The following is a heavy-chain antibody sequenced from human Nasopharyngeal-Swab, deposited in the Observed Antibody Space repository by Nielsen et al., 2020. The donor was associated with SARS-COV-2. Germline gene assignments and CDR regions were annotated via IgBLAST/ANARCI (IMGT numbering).Heavy chain of an antibody. D-gene: IGHD3-3*01. CDR1: GFTFNNYN. V-gene: IGHV3-21*01. CDR3: ARDGLDYDFWSAYFMDV. CDR2: IGTSSRHI. J-gene: IGHJ6*02. Sequence: GGSLRLSCAASGFTFNNYNFNWVRQAPGKGLEWVSSIGTSSRHINYADSVKGRFTISRDNAKNSLYLQMNSLRAEDTAVYYCARDGLDYDFWSAYFMDVWGQGTTVTVSS.